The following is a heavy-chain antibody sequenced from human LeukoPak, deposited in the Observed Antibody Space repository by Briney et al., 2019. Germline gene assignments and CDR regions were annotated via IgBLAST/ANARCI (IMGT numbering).Heavy chain of an antibody. D-gene: IGHD6-19*01. J-gene: IGHJ6*02. CDR1: GFTVSSNY. CDR2: IYSGGST. V-gene: IGHV3-53*01. Sequence: GGSLRLSCAASGFTVSSNYMSWVRQAPGKGLEWVSVIYSGGSTYYADSVKGRFTISRHNSKNTLYLQMNSLRAEDTAVYYCASLSVLYRRGWLPWYYGMDVWGQGTTVTVPS. CDR3: ASLSVLYRRGWLPWYYGMDV.